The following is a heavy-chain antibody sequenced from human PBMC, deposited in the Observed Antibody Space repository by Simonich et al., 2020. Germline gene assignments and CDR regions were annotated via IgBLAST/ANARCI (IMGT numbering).Heavy chain of an antibody. V-gene: IGHV1-2*02. Sequence: QVQLVQSGAEVKKPGASVKVSCKASGYTFTGYYMHWVRQAPGQGLEGMGWINPNSGGTNYAQKLQGRVTMTRDTSISTAYMELSRLRSDDTAVYYCARVEYSSSGYFDLWGRGTLVTVSS. J-gene: IGHJ2*01. D-gene: IGHD6-6*01. CDR2: INPNSGGT. CDR3: ARVEYSSSGYFDL. CDR1: GYTFTGYY.